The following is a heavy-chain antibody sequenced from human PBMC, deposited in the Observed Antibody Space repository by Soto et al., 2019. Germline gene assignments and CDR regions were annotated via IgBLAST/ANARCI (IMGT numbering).Heavy chain of an antibody. Sequence: LRLSCAASGFTFSNYWMTWVRQAPGKGLERVANIKEDGSEKHYVDSVKGRFTISRDNAKNSLYLQMNSLRVEDTAVYFCSRDVVVGAKALNYWGQGALVTVSS. V-gene: IGHV3-7*01. D-gene: IGHD2-15*01. CDR2: IKEDGSEK. CDR1: GFTFSNYW. CDR3: SRDVVVGAKALNY. J-gene: IGHJ4*02.